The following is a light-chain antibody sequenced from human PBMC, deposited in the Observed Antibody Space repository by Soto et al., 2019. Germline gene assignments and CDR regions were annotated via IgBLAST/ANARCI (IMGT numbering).Light chain of an antibody. CDR3: QQASSLPLT. CDR2: AAS. CDR1: QGISSW. V-gene: IGKV1-12*01. Sequence: DTQMTQSPSSVSASVGDRVTITCRARQGISSWFAWYQQIPGKAPKLLIYAASSLQSEVPSRFSGSGSGTNFTLTISSLQPEDFATYYRQQASSLPLTFGGGTKVEIK. J-gene: IGKJ4*02.